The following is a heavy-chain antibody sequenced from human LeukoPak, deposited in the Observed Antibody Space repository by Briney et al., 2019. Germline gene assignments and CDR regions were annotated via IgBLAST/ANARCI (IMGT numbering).Heavy chain of an antibody. J-gene: IGHJ5*02. CDR2: IYYRGNT. CDR3: ARHLSGDYTSWFDP. CDR1: GGSISSYY. V-gene: IGHV4-59*08. D-gene: IGHD4-17*01. Sequence: SSETLSLTCTVSGGSISSYYWSWIRQPPGKGLEWIGYIYYRGNTNYNPSLKSRVTISVDTSKNQFSLKLSSVTAADTAIYYCARHLSGDYTSWFDPWGQGTLVTVSS.